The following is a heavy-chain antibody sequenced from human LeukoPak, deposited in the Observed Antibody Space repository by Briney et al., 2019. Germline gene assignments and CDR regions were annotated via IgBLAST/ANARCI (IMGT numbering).Heavy chain of an antibody. D-gene: IGHD5-18*01. V-gene: IGHV4-59*01. CDR2: IYYSGST. Sequence: SETLSLTCTVSGGSISSYYWSWIRQPPGKGLDWIGYIYYSGSTNYNPSLTSRVTISVDTSKNQFSLKLSSVTAADTAVYYCAGGYSYGSTYYYMDVWGKGTTVTISS. CDR3: AGGYSYGSTYYYMDV. CDR1: GGSISSYY. J-gene: IGHJ6*03.